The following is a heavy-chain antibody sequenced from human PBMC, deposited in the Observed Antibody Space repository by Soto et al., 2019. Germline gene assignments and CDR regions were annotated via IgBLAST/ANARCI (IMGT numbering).Heavy chain of an antibody. CDR2: ISSSGSTI. J-gene: IGHJ2*01. Sequence: QVQLVESGGGLVKPGGSLRLSCAASGFTFSDYYMSWIRQAPGKGLEWVSYISSSGSTIYYADSVKGRFTISGDNAKNALYLQMNSLRAEDTAVYYCAREPAAAVEYWYFDLWGRGTLVTVSS. CDR1: GFTFSDYY. V-gene: IGHV3-11*01. D-gene: IGHD6-13*01. CDR3: AREPAAAVEYWYFDL.